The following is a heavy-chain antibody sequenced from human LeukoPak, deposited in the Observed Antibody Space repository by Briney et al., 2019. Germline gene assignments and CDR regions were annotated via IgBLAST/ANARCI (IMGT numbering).Heavy chain of an antibody. J-gene: IGHJ4*02. V-gene: IGHV1-69*13. CDR3: ARVFAVPATYFDY. Sequence: ASVKVSCKASGYTFTSYGISWVRQAPGQGLEWMGGIIPIFGTANYAQKFQGRVTITADESTSTAYMELSSLRSEDTAVYYCARVFAVPATYFDYWGQGTLVTVSS. CDR1: GYTFTSYG. CDR2: IIPIFGTA. D-gene: IGHD2-2*01.